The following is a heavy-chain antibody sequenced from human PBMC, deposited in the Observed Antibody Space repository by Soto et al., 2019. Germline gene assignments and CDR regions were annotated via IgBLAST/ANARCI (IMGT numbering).Heavy chain of an antibody. Sequence: SVKVSCKAPGGTVSIYAIGWVRHAPGKGLEWMGGIIPIFGTANYAQKFQGRVTITADESTSTAYMELSSLRSEDTAVYYCARGPYCSGGSCYYGSWFDPWGQGTLVTVSS. V-gene: IGHV1-69*13. J-gene: IGHJ5*02. CDR2: IIPIFGTA. D-gene: IGHD2-15*01. CDR3: ARGPYCSGGSCYYGSWFDP. CDR1: GGTVSIYA.